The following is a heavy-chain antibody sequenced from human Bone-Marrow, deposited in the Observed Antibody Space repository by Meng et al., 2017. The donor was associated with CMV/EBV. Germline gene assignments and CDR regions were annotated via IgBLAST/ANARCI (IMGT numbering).Heavy chain of an antibody. CDR3: ARGPFTIFPGPNNYYYGMDV. V-gene: IGHV4-34*01. J-gene: IGHJ6*02. D-gene: IGHD3-3*01. Sequence: SETLSLTCAVYGGSFSGYYWSWIRQPPGKGLEWIGEINHSGSTNYNPSLKSRVTISVDTSKNQFSLKLSSVTAADTAVYYCARGPFTIFPGPNNYYYGMDVWGQGTTVTVSS. CDR2: INHSGST. CDR1: GGSFSGYY.